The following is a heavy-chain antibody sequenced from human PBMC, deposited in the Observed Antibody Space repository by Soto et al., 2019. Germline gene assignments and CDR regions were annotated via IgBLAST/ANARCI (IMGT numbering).Heavy chain of an antibody. D-gene: IGHD3-3*01. J-gene: IGHJ3*02. Sequence: QVQLVQSGAEVKKPGASVKVSCKASGYTFTSYGISWVRQAPGQGLEWMGWISAYNGNTNYAQKLQGRVTMTTDTSTSRAYMELRSLRSDDTAVYYCARDQITIFGVVPDAFDIWGQGTMVTVSS. CDR2: ISAYNGNT. V-gene: IGHV1-18*01. CDR1: GYTFTSYG. CDR3: ARDQITIFGVVPDAFDI.